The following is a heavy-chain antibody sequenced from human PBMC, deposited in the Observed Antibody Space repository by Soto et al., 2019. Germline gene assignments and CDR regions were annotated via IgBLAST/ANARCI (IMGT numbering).Heavy chain of an antibody. J-gene: IGHJ4*02. D-gene: IGHD3-10*01. CDR3: ARENYGSGVKEVDH. V-gene: IGHV3-13*01. CDR2: IGAGGDT. CDR1: GFPFSSYD. Sequence: PGGSLRLSCAASGFPFSSYDFHWVRQASGKGLDWVSAIGAGGDTYYLDSVKGRFTISRENAKSSLYLQMNSLRAEDTAVYYCARENYGSGVKEVDHWGQGILVTVSS.